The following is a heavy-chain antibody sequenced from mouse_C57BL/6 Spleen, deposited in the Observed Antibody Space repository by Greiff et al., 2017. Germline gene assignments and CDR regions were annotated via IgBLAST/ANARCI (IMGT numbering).Heavy chain of an antibody. D-gene: IGHD4-1*01. CDR1: GYTFTSYW. CDR2: IDPSDSYT. V-gene: IGHV1-59*01. J-gene: IGHJ3*01. Sequence: QVQLQQPGAELVRPGTSVKLSCKASGYTFTSYWMHWVKQRPGQGLEWIEVIDPSDSYTNYNQKFKGKATLTVDTSSSTAYMQLSSLTSEDSAVYYCASELGLAYWGQGTLVTVSA. CDR3: ASELGLAY.